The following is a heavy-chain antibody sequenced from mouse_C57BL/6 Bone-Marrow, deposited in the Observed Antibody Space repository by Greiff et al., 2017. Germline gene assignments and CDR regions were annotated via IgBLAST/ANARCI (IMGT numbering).Heavy chain of an antibody. Sequence: VQLQQSGAELARPGASVKLSCKASGYTFTSYGISWVKQRTGQGLEWIGVIDPSDSYTNYNQKFKGKATLTVDTSSSTAYMQLSSLTSEDSAVYYCARRYYGSSLYYFDYWGQGTTLTVSS. V-gene: IGHV1-59*01. CDR1: GYTFTSYG. CDR2: IDPSDSYT. D-gene: IGHD1-1*01. CDR3: ARRYYGSSLYYFDY. J-gene: IGHJ2*01.